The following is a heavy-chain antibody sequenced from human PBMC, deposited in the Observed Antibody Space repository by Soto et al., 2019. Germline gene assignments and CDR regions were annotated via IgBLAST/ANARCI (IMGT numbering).Heavy chain of an antibody. D-gene: IGHD6-19*01. CDR3: ARDGPHPGIAVAGPGGLLDY. CDR2: INAGNGNT. J-gene: IGHJ4*02. CDR1: GYTFTSYA. Sequence: GASVKVSCKASGYTFTSYAMHWVRQAPGQRLEWMGWINAGNGNTKYSQKFQGRVTITRDTSASTAYMELSSLRSEDTAVYYCARDGPHPGIAVAGPGGLLDYWGQGTLVTVSS. V-gene: IGHV1-3*01.